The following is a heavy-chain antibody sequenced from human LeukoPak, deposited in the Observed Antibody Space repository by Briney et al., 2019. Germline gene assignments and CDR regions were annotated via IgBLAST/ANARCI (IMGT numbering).Heavy chain of an antibody. CDR1: GGSISSYY. CDR3: ARDMAGLDWFDP. J-gene: IGHJ5*02. V-gene: IGHV4-59*01. Sequence: MPSETLSLTCTVSGGSISSYYWSWIRQPPGKGLEWIGYIYHSGSTNYNPSLKSRVTISVDTSKNQFSLKLSSVTAADTAVYYCARDMAGLDWFDPWGQGTLVTVSS. D-gene: IGHD1-14*01. CDR2: IYHSGST.